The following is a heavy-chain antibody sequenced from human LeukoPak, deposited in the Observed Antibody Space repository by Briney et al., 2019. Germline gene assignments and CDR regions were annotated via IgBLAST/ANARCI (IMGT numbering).Heavy chain of an antibody. J-gene: IGHJ4*02. CDR3: ASPLSTYDILTGYNFDY. Sequence: GGSLRLSRAASGFTFSSYSMNWVRQAPGKGLEWVSSISSSSSYIYYADSVKGRFTISRDNAKNSLYLQMNSLRAEDTAVYYCASPLSTYDILTGYNFDYWGQGTLVTVSS. CDR1: GFTFSSYS. D-gene: IGHD3-9*01. V-gene: IGHV3-21*01. CDR2: ISSSSSYI.